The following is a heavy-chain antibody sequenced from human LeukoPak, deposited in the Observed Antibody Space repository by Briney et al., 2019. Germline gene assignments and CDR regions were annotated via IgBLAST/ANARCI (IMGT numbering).Heavy chain of an antibody. CDR3: ARGGYQQTSTFDF. CDR1: GDSISSSPYY. D-gene: IGHD5-18*01. J-gene: IGHJ4*02. V-gene: IGHV4-39*07. CDR2: VFYSGTT. Sequence: PSETLSLTCAVSGDSISSSPYYWVWLRQPPGKGLEWIGGVFYSGTTYYNPSLKSRVTISVDTSKNQFSLQLRSVTAADTAVYYRARGGYQQTSTFDFWGQGTLVTVSS.